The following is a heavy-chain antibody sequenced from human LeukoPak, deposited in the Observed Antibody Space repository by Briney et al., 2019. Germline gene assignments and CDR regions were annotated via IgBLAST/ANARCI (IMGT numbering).Heavy chain of an antibody. Sequence: PGGSLRLSCAASGFTFSSYAMSWVRQAPGKGLEWVSTISHSAYTTYYADSVKGRFTISRDSSKNTLYLQMDSLKTEDTAVYYCTGNYYGSGSYADFDYWGQGTLVTVSS. J-gene: IGHJ4*02. CDR3: TGNYYGSGSYADFDY. CDR2: ISHSAYTT. CDR1: GFTFSSYA. V-gene: IGHV3-23*01. D-gene: IGHD3-10*01.